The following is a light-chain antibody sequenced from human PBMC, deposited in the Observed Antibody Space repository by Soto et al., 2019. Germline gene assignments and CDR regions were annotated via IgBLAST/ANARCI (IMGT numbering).Light chain of an antibody. J-gene: IGKJ2*01. CDR1: QSVSSY. CDR3: QQYKNWRT. CDR2: AAS. Sequence: EIAMTQSPATLSVSPGERATLSCRASQSVSSYLAWYQQKPGQAPRLLIYAASTRATGIPARFSGSGSGTEFTLPISSLQSEDVSVYYCQQYKNWRTFGQGTKLEIK. V-gene: IGKV3-15*01.